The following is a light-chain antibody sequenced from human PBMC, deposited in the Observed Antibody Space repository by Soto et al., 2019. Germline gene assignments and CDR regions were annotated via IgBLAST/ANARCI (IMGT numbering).Light chain of an antibody. J-gene: IGKJ4*01. CDR2: GAF. CDR3: QQYKNWPPLT. Sequence: EIVMTQSPATLSVSPGERVTLSCRASQSVSSNLAWYQQKPGQAPRLLIYGAFTRATGIPARFSGRGSGTEFTLTISSLQSEEFAVYYCQQYKNWPPLTFGGGTKVEIK. CDR1: QSVSSN. V-gene: IGKV3-15*01.